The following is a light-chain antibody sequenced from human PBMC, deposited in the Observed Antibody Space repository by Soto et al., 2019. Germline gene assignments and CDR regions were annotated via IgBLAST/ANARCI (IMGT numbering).Light chain of an antibody. V-gene: IGKV3-20*01. CDR1: QSISSAY. J-gene: IGKJ5*01. CDR2: GPQ. Sequence: EIVWRQSPGILAVSPGERATLSCRSSQSISSAYIAWYQQNPGQTPRILIYGPQTRAAGIQDRFSGSGSGTDLTLPINRLESEDFAVYCCQQYGSLTINFGQGTRLEI. CDR3: QQYGSLTIN.